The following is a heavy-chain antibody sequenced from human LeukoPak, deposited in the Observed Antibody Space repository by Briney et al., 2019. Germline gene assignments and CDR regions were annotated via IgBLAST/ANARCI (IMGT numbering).Heavy chain of an antibody. J-gene: IGHJ2*01. D-gene: IGHD2-15*01. CDR1: GFTFSSYA. CDR3: ASPPLGYCSGGSCYPGYWYFDL. Sequence: GGSLRLSCAASGFTFSSYAMSWVRQAPGKGLEWVSVISGSGGTTHYADSVKGRFTISRDNSKNTLYLQMNSLRAEDTAVYYCASPPLGYCSGGSCYPGYWYFDLWGRGTLVTVSS. CDR2: ISGSGGTT. V-gene: IGHV3-23*01.